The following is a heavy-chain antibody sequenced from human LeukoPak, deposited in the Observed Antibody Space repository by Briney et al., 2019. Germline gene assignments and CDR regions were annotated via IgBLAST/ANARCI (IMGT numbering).Heavy chain of an antibody. CDR3: ARTNSGWCFDD. CDR1: GFTFSSYS. D-gene: IGHD6-19*01. V-gene: IGHV3-48*01. J-gene: IGHJ4*01. Sequence: GGSLSLSCEASGFTFSSYSMNWVRQAPGKGLEWVSYISSSGGTIYYAHSVKGRFTISRDNAENSLYMQMNSLRAEDTAVYYCARTNSGWCFDDWGQGTLVTVSS. CDR2: ISSSGGTI.